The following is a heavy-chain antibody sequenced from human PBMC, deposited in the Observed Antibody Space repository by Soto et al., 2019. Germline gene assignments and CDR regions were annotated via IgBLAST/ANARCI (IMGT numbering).Heavy chain of an antibody. CDR1: GFTFSTYA. V-gene: IGHV3-23*01. J-gene: IGHJ4*02. Sequence: PGGSLRLSCAASGFTFSTYAMSWVRQAPGKGLEWVSAISGSGGGTYYADSLKGRFTISRDNSKNTLFLQMNSLRAEDTAVYYCAKDRDDYFDSWGQGXLVTVYS. D-gene: IGHD3-10*01. CDR3: AKDRDDYFDS. CDR2: ISGSGGGT.